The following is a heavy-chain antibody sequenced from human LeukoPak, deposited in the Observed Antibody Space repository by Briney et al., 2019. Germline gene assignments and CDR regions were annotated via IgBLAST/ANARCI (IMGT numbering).Heavy chain of an antibody. CDR2: IWYDGSRK. D-gene: IGHD1-14*01. V-gene: IGHV3-33*01. Sequence: GRSLRLSCAASGFTFSNYGMHWVRQAPGKGLVWVAVIWYDGSRKSSADSVKGRFTISRDNSRNMLYLQMNSLSAEDTAVYCCARTGGTATDALDIWGQGTKVTVSS. J-gene: IGHJ3*02. CDR3: ARTGGTATDALDI. CDR1: GFTFSNYG.